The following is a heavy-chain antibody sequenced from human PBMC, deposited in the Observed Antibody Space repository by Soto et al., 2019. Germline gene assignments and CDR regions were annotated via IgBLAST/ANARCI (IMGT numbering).Heavy chain of an antibody. CDR1: GFTFSGSA. V-gene: IGHV3-73*01. D-gene: IGHD2-15*01. CDR2: IRSKGNNYAT. Sequence: GGSLRLSCAASGFTFSGSAMHWVRQAPGKGLEWVGRIRSKGNNYATAYSASVKGRFTISRDDSKDTAYLQMNSLKTEDTAVYYCTGHGQLGYCTGGSCEEAFDIWGQGTMVTVSS. J-gene: IGHJ3*02. CDR3: TGHGQLGYCTGGSCEEAFDI.